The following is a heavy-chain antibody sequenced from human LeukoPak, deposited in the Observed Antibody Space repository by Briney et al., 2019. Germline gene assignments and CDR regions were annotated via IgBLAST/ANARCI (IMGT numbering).Heavy chain of an antibody. Sequence: SETLSLTCIVSGGSISSYYWSWIRQPPGKRLEWIGYIYYSGSTNYNASLKSRVTISVDTSKNQFSLKLSSVTAADTAVYYCARDVPAALWGQGTMATVSS. CDR1: GGSISSYY. D-gene: IGHD2-2*01. V-gene: IGHV4-59*01. J-gene: IGHJ3*01. CDR2: IYYSGST. CDR3: ARDVPAAL.